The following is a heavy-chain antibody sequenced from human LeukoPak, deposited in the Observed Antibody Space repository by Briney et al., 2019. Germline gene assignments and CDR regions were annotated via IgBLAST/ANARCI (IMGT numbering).Heavy chain of an antibody. CDR2: ISGSGGST. J-gene: IGHJ4*02. CDR3: AKQSSGWYYFDY. Sequence: PGGSLRLSCAASGFTFSSYAMSWVRQAPGKGREWVSAISGSGGSTYYADSVKGRFTISRDNSKNTLYLQMNSLRAEYTAVYYCAKQSSGWYYFDYWGQGTLVTVSS. D-gene: IGHD6-19*01. CDR1: GFTFSSYA. V-gene: IGHV3-23*01.